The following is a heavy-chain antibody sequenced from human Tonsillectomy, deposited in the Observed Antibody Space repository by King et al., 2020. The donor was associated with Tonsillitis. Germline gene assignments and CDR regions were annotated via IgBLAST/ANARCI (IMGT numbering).Heavy chain of an antibody. D-gene: IGHD6-13*01. CDR3: ASWSSSSWFA. V-gene: IGHV3-30*04. CDR2: ISNDGTTK. J-gene: IGHJ4*02. CDR1: GFTFSHYA. Sequence: QLVQSGGGVVQPGRSLRLSCAASGFTFSHYAMHWVRQAPGKGLEWVSSISNDGTTKYYADSVKGRFTISRDNSKNTLYLEISTLRTPDTAADTAVYYCASWSSSSWFAGGQGSLVTVSS.